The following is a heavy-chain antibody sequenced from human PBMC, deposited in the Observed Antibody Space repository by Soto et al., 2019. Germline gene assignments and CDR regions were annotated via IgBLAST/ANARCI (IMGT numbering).Heavy chain of an antibody. CDR1: GFSLSTSGVG. CDR2: IYWDDDK. V-gene: IGHV2-5*02. D-gene: IGHD3-9*01. CDR3: AHRYDIFTGYPNIGPKGFAP. Sequence: QITLKESGPTLVKPTQTLTLTCTFSGFSLSTSGVGVGWIRQPPGKALEWLALIYWDDDKRYSPSLKSRLTLTNEHSKHQVVLQMSNTDPVDTPTYYCAHRYDIFTGYPNIGPKGFAPWCKGTLVTVSS. J-gene: IGHJ5*02.